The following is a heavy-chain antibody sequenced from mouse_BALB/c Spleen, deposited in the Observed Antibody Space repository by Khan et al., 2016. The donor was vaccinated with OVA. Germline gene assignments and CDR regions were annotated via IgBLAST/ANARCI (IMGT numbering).Heavy chain of an antibody. D-gene: IGHD1-1*01. CDR1: GFTFSTYG. CDR2: VSTGGGYT. CDR3: TRLAYYYDSEGFAY. Sequence: EVELVESGGDLVKPGGSLKLSCAASGFTFSTYGMSWVRQTPDKRLVWFATVSTGGGYTNYPDSVMGRFTISRDNSKNTLYLQMNGLTSEDTAMFYCTRLAYYYDSEGFAYWGQGTLVTVSA. V-gene: IGHV5-6*01. J-gene: IGHJ3*01.